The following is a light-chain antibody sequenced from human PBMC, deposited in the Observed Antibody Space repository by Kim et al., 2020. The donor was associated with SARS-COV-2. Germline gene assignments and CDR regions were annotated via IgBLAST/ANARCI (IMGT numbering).Light chain of an antibody. V-gene: IGLV2-11*01. CDR1: SSDVGAYSY. CDR3: CSYTGSYTWV. J-gene: IGLJ3*02. Sequence: GQSVTISCTVTSSDVGAYSYVAWYQHHPGKAPKLMIYDVNKRPSGVPDRFSGSKSGNTASLTISGLQAEDEADYYCCSYTGSYTWVFGGGTQLTVL. CDR2: DVN.